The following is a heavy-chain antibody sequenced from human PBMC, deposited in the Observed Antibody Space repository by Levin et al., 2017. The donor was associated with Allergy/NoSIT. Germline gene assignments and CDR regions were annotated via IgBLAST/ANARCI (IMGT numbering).Heavy chain of an antibody. V-gene: IGHV3-48*01. CDR3: VTDVEGYRGVIRFDF. J-gene: IGHJ4*02. Sequence: GGSLRLSCAVSGFSFSAYSMNWVRQAPGKGLEWLAYVDGHGTRIFYADSAKGRFTISRDNAQHSLYLQMNSLRAEESGTCYCVTDVEGYRGVIRFDFWGQGTLVTVSS. CDR1: GFSFSAYS. CDR2: VDGHGTRI. D-gene: IGHD3-10*01.